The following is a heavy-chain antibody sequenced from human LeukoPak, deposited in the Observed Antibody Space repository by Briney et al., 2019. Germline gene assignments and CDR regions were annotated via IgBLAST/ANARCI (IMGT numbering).Heavy chain of an antibody. CDR3: ARDGYCSGGSCYRPYGLDV. J-gene: IGHJ6*02. V-gene: IGHV3-7*01. D-gene: IGHD2-15*01. Sequence: GGSLRLSCAASGFTFSSYWMSWARQAPGKGLEWVANIKQDGSEKYYVDSVKGRFTISRDNAKNSLYLQMNSLRAEDTAVYYCARDGYCSGGSCYRPYGLDVWGQGTTVAVSS. CDR1: GFTFSSYW. CDR2: IKQDGSEK.